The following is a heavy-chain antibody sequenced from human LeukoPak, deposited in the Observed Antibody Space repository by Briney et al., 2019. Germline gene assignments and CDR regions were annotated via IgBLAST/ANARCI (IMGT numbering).Heavy chain of an antibody. D-gene: IGHD2-15*01. V-gene: IGHV4-61*05. CDR2: IYYSGST. J-gene: IGHJ6*02. CDR1: GDSISSSSYY. CDR3: AGGSLTAQYCSGGKCNFYYYGMDV. Sequence: KPSETLSLTCTVSGDSISSSSYYWDWIRQPPGKGLEWIGFIYYSGSTNYNPSLKSRVTISGDTSTNQFSLKLNSVTAAYTAEYYCAGGSLTAQYCSGGKCNFYYYGMDVWGQGTTVTVSS.